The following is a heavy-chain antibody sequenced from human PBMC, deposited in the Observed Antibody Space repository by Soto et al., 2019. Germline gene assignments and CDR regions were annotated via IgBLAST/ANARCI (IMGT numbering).Heavy chain of an antibody. CDR2: IFHSGST. CDR3: ARHVGVARTRGFDY. J-gene: IGHJ4*02. Sequence: QVQLQESGPGLVKPSGTLSLTCAVSGGSINDNWWSWVRQPPGKGLEWIGEIFHSGSTYYKPTLKSRVFISLRKSASKVSLTLNSVTAADTAVYFCARHVGVARTRGFDYWGQGTLVTVSS. CDR1: GGSINDNW. D-gene: IGHD2-15*01. V-gene: IGHV4-4*02.